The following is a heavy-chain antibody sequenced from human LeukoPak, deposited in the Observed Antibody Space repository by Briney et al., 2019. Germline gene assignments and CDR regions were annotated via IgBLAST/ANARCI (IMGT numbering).Heavy chain of an antibody. CDR1: GIPLSNYY. Sequence: SETLSLTCSVSGIPLSNYYWNWIRQSPGKGLEWIGYISYSGSTDYNPSLKSRVTISVDTSKRQFSLELCSVTAADTAVYYCARGGVVGTMLRGINWFDPWGPGTLVAVSS. D-gene: IGHD3-10*01. CDR3: ARGGVVGTMLRGINWFDP. CDR2: ISYSGST. V-gene: IGHV4-59*01. J-gene: IGHJ5*02.